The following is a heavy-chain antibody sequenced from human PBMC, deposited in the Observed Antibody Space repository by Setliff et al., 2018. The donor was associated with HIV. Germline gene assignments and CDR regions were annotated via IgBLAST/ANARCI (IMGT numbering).Heavy chain of an antibody. CDR2: IGGHGSII. Sequence: GGSLRLSCAASGFTFSTYAMGWVRQAPGKGLEWISFIGGHGSIIHYADSVKGRFTISRDNAKNSVYLQMHSLRVEDTAVYYCAAVPWGHSSLIIDHWGQGTPVTVSS. V-gene: IGHV3-48*03. CDR1: GFTFSTYA. J-gene: IGHJ4*02. D-gene: IGHD3-16*01. CDR3: AAVPWGHSSLIIDH.